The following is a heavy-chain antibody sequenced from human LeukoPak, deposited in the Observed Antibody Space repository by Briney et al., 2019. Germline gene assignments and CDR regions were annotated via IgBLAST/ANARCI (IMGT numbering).Heavy chain of an antibody. CDR3: ARSTPKLPGYYSDY. J-gene: IGHJ4*02. CDR2: ISSSGSTI. CDR1: GFTFSSYE. Sequence: GGSLRLSCAASGFTFSSYEMNWVRQAPGKGLEWVSYISSSGSTIYYADSVKGRFTVSRDNAKNSLYLQMNSLRAEDTAVYYCARSTPKLPGYYSDYWGQGTLVTVSS. D-gene: IGHD5-24*01. V-gene: IGHV3-48*03.